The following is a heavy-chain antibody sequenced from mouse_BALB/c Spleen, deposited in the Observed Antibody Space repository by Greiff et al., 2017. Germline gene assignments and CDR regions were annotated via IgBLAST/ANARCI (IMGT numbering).Heavy chain of an antibody. CDR2: IRNKANGYTT. V-gene: IGHV7-3*02. J-gene: IGHJ4*01. CDR1: GFTFTAYY. D-gene: IGHD2-3*01. CDR3: ARDDGYYDYYAMDY. Sequence: EVQLVESGGGLVQPGGSLRLSCATSGFTFTAYYMSWVRQPPGKALEWLGFIRNKANGYTTEYSASVKGRFTISRDNSQSILYLQMNTLRAEDSATYYCARDDGYYDYYAMDYWGQGTSVTVSS.